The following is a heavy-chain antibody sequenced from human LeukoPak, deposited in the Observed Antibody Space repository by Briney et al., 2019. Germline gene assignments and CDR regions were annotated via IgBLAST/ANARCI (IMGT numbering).Heavy chain of an antibody. CDR2: ISWNSVNI. CDR3: VKDKVDDIRGHYYRGAYFQH. D-gene: IGHD3-22*01. V-gene: IGHV3-9*01. CDR1: GFIFNEYA. Sequence: GGSLRLSCAASGFIFNEYAMHWVRQVPGKGLEWVSGISWNSVNIGYADSVKGRFTISRDNAKNSLYLQMNSLRPEGTAFYFCVKDKVDDIRGHYYRGAYFQHWGQGSPVTVSS. J-gene: IGHJ1*01.